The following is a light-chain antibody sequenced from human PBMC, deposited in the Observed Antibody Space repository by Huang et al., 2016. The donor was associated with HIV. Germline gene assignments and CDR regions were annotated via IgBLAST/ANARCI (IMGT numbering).Light chain of an antibody. CDR1: QSVSSN. CDR3: QQYNDWPPIT. Sequence: EIVMTQSPATLSVSPGERATLSCRASQSVSSNLAWYQQQPGQAPRLLIYGASTRATSIPDRFSGSGSGTEFTLTINSLQSEDFAVYYCQQYNDWPPITFGQGTRLEIK. V-gene: IGKV3-15*01. J-gene: IGKJ5*01. CDR2: GAS.